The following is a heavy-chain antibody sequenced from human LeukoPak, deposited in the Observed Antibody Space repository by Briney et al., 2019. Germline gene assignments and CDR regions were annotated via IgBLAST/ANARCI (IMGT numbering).Heavy chain of an antibody. CDR3: AGEDNSSGYRPFDI. CDR2: INPNNGGT. V-gene: IGHV1-2*06. Sequence: ASVKVSCKASGYTFTSYYTHWVRRAPGQGLEWMGRINPNNGGTNYAQKFQDRVTMTRDMSMSTAYMELSRLRSVDTAVYYCAGEDNSSGYRPFDIWGQGTMVTVPS. CDR1: GYTFTSYY. J-gene: IGHJ3*02. D-gene: IGHD3-22*01.